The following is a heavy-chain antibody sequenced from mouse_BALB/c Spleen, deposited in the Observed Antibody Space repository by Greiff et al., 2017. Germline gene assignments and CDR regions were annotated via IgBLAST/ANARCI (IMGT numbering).Heavy chain of an antibody. V-gene: IGHV2-6-4*01. CDR1: GFSLSSYS. CDR3: ARNYDGYTWFAY. J-gene: IGHJ3*01. D-gene: IGHD2-3*01. CDR2: IWGGGRT. Sequence: VKLVESGPGLVAPSQSLSITCTVSGFSLSSYSVHWVRQPPGKGLEWLGMIWGGGRTDYNSALKSRLSISKDNSKSQVFLKMNSLQTDDTAMYYCARNYDGYTWFAYWGQGTLVTVSA.